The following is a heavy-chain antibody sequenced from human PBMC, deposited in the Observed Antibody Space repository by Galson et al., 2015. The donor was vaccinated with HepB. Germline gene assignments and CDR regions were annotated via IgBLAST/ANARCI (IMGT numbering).Heavy chain of an antibody. CDR2: IWYDGSNK. D-gene: IGHD3-22*01. Sequence: SLRLSCAASGFTFSSYGMHWVRQAPGKGLEWVAVIWYDGSNKYYADSVKGRFTISRDNSKNTLYLQMNSLRAEDTAVYYCARDGYYYDSSGYPVFDYWGQGTLVTVSS. CDR1: GFTFSSYG. J-gene: IGHJ4*02. CDR3: ARDGYYYDSSGYPVFDY. V-gene: IGHV3-33*01.